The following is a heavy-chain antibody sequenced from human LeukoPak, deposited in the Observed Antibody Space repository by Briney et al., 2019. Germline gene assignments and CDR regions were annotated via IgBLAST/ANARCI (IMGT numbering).Heavy chain of an antibody. D-gene: IGHD3-3*01. J-gene: IGHJ4*02. Sequence: SETLSLTCTVSGGSISSYYWSWIRQPPGKGLEWIGYIYYSGSTNYNPSLKSRVTISVDTSKNQFSLKLSSVTAADTAVYYCARDLRFLEWARFDYWGQGTLVTVPS. V-gene: IGHV4-59*01. CDR2: IYYSGST. CDR3: ARDLRFLEWARFDY. CDR1: GGSISSYY.